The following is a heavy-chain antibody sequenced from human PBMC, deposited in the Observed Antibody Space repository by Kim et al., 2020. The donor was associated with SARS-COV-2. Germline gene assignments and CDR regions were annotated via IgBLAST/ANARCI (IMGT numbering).Heavy chain of an antibody. CDR3: ARDRYDILTGRHYGMDV. V-gene: IGHV1-8*01. J-gene: IGHJ6*02. Sequence: ASVKVSCKASGYTFTSYDINWVRQATGQGLEWMGWMNPNSGNTGYAQKFQGRVTMTRNTSISTAYMELSSLRSEDTAVYYCARDRYDILTGRHYGMDVWRQGPALTVSS. CDR1: GYTFTSYD. D-gene: IGHD3-9*01. CDR2: MNPNSGNT.